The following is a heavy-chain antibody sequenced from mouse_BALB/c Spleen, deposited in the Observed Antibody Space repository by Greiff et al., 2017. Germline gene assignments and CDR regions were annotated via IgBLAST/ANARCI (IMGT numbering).Heavy chain of an antibody. CDR3: ARKEDGNYGGAMDY. J-gene: IGHJ4*01. CDR2: ISSGSSTI. V-gene: IGHV5-17*02. CDR1: GFTFSSFG. Sequence: EVQLVESGGGLVQPGGSRKLSCAASGFTFSSFGMHWVRQAPEKGLEWVAYISSGSSTIYYADTVKGRFTISRDNPKNTLFLQMTSLRSEDTAMYYCARKEDGNYGGAMDYWGQGTSVTVSS. D-gene: IGHD2-1*01.